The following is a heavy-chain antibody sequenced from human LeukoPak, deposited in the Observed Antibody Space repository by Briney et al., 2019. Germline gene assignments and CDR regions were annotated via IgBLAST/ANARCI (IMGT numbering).Heavy chain of an antibody. CDR2: IRYDGSKK. CDR1: GFTFSSYG. Sequence: GGSLRLSCAASGFTFSSYGMHWVRQAPGKGLEWVAFIRYDGSKKYYADSVKGRFTISRDNSKNTLYLQMNSLRAEDTALYYCAKGPNWFDPWGQGTLVTVSS. CDR3: AKGPNWFDP. V-gene: IGHV3-30*02. J-gene: IGHJ5*02.